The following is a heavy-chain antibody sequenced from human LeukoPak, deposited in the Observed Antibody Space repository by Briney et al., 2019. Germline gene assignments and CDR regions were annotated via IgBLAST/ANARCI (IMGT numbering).Heavy chain of an antibody. V-gene: IGHV3-23*01. CDR1: GSSFSSYD. J-gene: IGHJ3*02. D-gene: IGHD1-26*01. Sequence: PGGSLRLSCAASGSSFSSYDMSWVRQAPGKGLEWVSGIRGSGGSTFYADSVKGRFTISRDNSKNTLNLQMNSLRAEDTAVYYCAKSQVVGATYALDIWGQGTMVTVSS. CDR3: AKSQVVGATYALDI. CDR2: IRGSGGST.